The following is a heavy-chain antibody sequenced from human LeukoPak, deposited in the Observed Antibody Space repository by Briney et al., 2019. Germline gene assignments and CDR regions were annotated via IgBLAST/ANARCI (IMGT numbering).Heavy chain of an antibody. V-gene: IGHV3-30*18. CDR3: AKGRGAFDI. CDR2: ISNDGSNK. CDR1: GSTLTRPG. D-gene: IGHD3-10*01. J-gene: IGHJ3*02. Sequence: GSLRHSRVPPGSTLTRPGTHWGRPAPRKGLEWVAVISNDGSNKYYADSVKGRFTISRDNSKNTLYLQMNSLRAEDTAVYYCAKGRGAFDIWGQGTMVTVSS.